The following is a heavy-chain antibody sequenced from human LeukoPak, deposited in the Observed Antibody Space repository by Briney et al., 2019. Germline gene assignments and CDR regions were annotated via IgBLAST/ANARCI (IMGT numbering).Heavy chain of an antibody. J-gene: IGHJ4*02. Sequence: PSETLSLTCAVYGGSFSGYYWSWIRQPPGKGLEWIGEINHSGSTNYNPSLKSRVTISVDTSKNQFSLKLSSVTAADTAVYYCARQLGYYDFWSGYYTGNYFDYWGQGTLVTVSS. CDR1: GGSFSGYY. CDR3: ARQLGYYDFWSGYYTGNYFDY. V-gene: IGHV4-34*01. D-gene: IGHD3-3*01. CDR2: INHSGST.